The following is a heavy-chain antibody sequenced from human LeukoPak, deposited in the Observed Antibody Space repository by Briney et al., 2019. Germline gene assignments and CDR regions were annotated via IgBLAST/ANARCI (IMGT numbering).Heavy chain of an antibody. CDR1: GFTFSSYA. V-gene: IGHV3-23*01. CDR3: ARGEWLLPIA. Sequence: GGSLRLSCAASGFTFSSYAMSGVRQAPGKGLEWVSAISGSGGSTYYADSVKGRFTISRDNSKNTLYLQMNSLRAEDTAIYYCARGEWLLPIAWGQGTLVTVSS. J-gene: IGHJ5*02. CDR2: ISGSGGST. D-gene: IGHD3-3*01.